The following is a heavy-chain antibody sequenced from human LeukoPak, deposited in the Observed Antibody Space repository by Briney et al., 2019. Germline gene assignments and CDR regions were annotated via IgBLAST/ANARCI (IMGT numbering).Heavy chain of an antibody. CDR1: GFTFSSYA. Sequence: GSLRLSCATTGFTFSSYAMSWVRQAPGKGLEWIGEINHSGSTNYNPSLKSRVTISVDTSKNQFSLKLSSVTAADTAVYYCARGNNRKKRYCSSTSCYKGSWFDPWGQGTLVTVSS. J-gene: IGHJ5*02. CDR2: INHSGST. CDR3: ARGNNRKKRYCSSTSCYKGSWFDP. D-gene: IGHD2-2*02. V-gene: IGHV4-34*01.